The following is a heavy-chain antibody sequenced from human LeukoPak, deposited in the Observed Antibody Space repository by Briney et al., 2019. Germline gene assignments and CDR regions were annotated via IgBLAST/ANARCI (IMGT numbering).Heavy chain of an antibody. CDR3: ASSKAAAGLFDY. Sequence: SETLSLTCAVYGGSFSVYYWSWIRQPPGKGLEWIGEINHSGSTNYNPSLKSRVTISVDKSKNQFSLKLSSVTAADTAVYYCASSKAAAGLFDYWGQGTLVTVSS. J-gene: IGHJ4*02. CDR1: GGSFSVYY. V-gene: IGHV4-34*01. D-gene: IGHD6-13*01. CDR2: INHSGST.